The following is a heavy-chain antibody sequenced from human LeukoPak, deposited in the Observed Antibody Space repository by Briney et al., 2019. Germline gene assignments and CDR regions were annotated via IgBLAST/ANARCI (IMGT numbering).Heavy chain of an antibody. J-gene: IGHJ3*02. D-gene: IGHD3-22*01. Sequence: ASVKVSCKASGYTFTGYYMHWVRQAPGQGLEWMGWINPKSGGTNYAQKFQGRVTMTRDMSTSTVYMELSSLRSEDTAVYYCARSDRGYYYDSITGSDIWGQGTMVTVSS. V-gene: IGHV1-2*02. CDR2: INPKSGGT. CDR1: GYTFTGYY. CDR3: ARSDRGYYYDSITGSDI.